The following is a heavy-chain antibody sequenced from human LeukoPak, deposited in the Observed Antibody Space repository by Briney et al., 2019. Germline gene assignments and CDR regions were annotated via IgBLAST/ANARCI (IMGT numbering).Heavy chain of an antibody. CDR2: INPNSGKR. V-gene: IGHV1-8*01. CDR3: ARVAVGYCSSTSCYYYYGMDV. J-gene: IGHJ6*02. D-gene: IGHD2-2*01. Sequence: AAVKVSCMASRYTFTSYDINWVRQATGQELEWMGWINPNSGKRGYAHKFQGRVTMTRNTSMSTAYMELSSLRSEDTAVYYCARVAVGYCSSTSCYYYYGMDVWGQGTTVTVSS. CDR1: RYTFTSYD.